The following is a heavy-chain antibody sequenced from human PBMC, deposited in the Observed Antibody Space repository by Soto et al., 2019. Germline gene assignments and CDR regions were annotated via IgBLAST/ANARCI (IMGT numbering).Heavy chain of an antibody. Sequence: QLVESGGGLIQPGGSLRLSCVTSGVTVRENYMSWVRQAPGRGLEWVSTIYSGGATFYADSVKGRFTMSRDTSKNTLFLQMNSLTVEDTAVYYCARERCTGGGCYSAWYYDLWGRGTLVSVSS. J-gene: IGHJ2*01. V-gene: IGHV3-53*01. D-gene: IGHD2-15*01. CDR3: ARERCTGGGCYSAWYYDL. CDR1: GVTVRENY. CDR2: IYSGGAT.